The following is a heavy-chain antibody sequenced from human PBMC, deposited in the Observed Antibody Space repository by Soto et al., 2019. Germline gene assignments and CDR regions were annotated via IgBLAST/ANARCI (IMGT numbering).Heavy chain of an antibody. CDR2: MYHSGST. CDR3: ARLDILTGSDAFDI. D-gene: IGHD3-9*01. V-gene: IGHV4-59*08. CDR1: GGSISSYY. Sequence: SETLSLTCTVSGGSISSYYWSWIRQPPGKGLEWIGYMYHSGSTNYNPSLKSRVTISVDTSKNQFSLKLSSVTAADTAVYYCARLDILTGSDAFDIWGQGTMVTVSS. J-gene: IGHJ3*02.